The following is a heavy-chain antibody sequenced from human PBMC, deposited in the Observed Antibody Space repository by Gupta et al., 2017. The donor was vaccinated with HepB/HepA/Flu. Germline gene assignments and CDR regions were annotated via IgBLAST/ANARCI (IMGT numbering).Heavy chain of an antibody. Sequence: QVHLVESGGGVVHPGRSLRLSCAASGFPFSSYGMHWVRQAPGKGLEWVAVISYDGSNKYYADSVKGRFTISRDNSKNTLYLQMNSLRAEDTAVYYCAKDYDFWSGPDYWGQGTLVTVSS. CDR3: AKDYDFWSGPDY. J-gene: IGHJ4*02. V-gene: IGHV3-30*18. D-gene: IGHD3-3*01. CDR1: GFPFSSYG. CDR2: ISYDGSNK.